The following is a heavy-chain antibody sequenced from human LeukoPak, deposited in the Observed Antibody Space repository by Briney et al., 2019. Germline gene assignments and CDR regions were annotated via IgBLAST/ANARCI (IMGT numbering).Heavy chain of an antibody. J-gene: IGHJ4*02. Sequence: SGGSLRLSCAASGFTFSSYAMSWVRQAPGKGLEWVSAISGSGGSTYYADSVKGRFTISRDNSKNTLFLQMNSLRAEDTAVYYCARVPGAYGSGTYYVWGQGTRVTVSS. D-gene: IGHD3-10*01. CDR1: GFTFSSYA. CDR3: ARVPGAYGSGTYYV. CDR2: ISGSGGST. V-gene: IGHV3-23*01.